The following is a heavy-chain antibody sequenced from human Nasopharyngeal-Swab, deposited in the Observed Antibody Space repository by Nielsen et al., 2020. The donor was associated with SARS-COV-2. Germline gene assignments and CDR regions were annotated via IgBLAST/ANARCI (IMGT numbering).Heavy chain of an antibody. D-gene: IGHD5-24*01. J-gene: IGHJ6*02. Sequence: SETLSLTCSVSGGSFNGFYWNWIRQPPGKGLEWIGEINHNERTNYNPSLKSRVTMSVDTSNNRGSLKLTSLTATDTAVYYCARAGRVGDAYTGLDVWGQGTTVTVSS. CDR3: ARAGRVGDAYTGLDV. CDR2: INHNERT. V-gene: IGHV4-34*01. CDR1: GGSFNGFY.